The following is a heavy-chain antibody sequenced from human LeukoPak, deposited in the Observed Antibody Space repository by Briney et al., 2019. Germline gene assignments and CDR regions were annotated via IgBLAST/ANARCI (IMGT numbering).Heavy chain of an antibody. J-gene: IGHJ6*02. CDR3: ARVKYSSSFADGMDV. V-gene: IGHV3-53*01. D-gene: IGHD6-6*01. CDR2: IYSGGST. Sequence: GGSLRLSCAASGFTVSSNYMSWVRQAPGKGLEWVSVIYSGGSTYNADSVKGRFTISRDNSKNTLYLQMNSLRAEDTAVYYCARVKYSSSFADGMDVWGQGTTVTVSS. CDR1: GFTVSSNY.